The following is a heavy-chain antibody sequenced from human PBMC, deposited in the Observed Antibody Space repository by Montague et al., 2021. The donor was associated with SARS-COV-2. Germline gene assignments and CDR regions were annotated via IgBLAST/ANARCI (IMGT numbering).Heavy chain of an antibody. Sequence: QSGAEVKKPGESLRISCKGSGYSFTSYWISWVRQMPGKGLEWMGRIDPSDSYTNYSPSFQGHVTISADKSISTAYLQWSSLKASDTAMYYCARHGGDILTGYYKFWWFDPWGQGTLVTVS. CDR3: ARHGGDILTGYYKFWWFDP. CDR2: IDPSDSYT. CDR1: GYSFTSYW. D-gene: IGHD3-9*01. J-gene: IGHJ5*02. V-gene: IGHV5-10-1*01.